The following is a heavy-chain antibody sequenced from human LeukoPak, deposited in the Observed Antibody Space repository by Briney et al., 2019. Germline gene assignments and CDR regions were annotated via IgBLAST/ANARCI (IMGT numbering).Heavy chain of an antibody. D-gene: IGHD3-3*01. V-gene: IGHV3-23*01. CDR2: ISGSGGST. CDR1: GFTFSSYA. Sequence: GGSLRLSCAASGFTFSSYAMSWVRQAPGKGLEWVSAISGSGGSTYYADSVKGRFTISRDNSKNTLYLQMNSLRVEDTAVYYCAKYIYDFWSGYPYYFDYWGQGTLVTVSS. CDR3: AKYIYDFWSGYPYYFDY. J-gene: IGHJ4*02.